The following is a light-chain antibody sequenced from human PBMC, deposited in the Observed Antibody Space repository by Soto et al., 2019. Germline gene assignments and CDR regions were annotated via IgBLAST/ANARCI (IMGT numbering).Light chain of an antibody. J-gene: IGLJ1*01. Sequence: QSALTQPASVSGSPGQSITISCTGTSSDVGGYYYVSCYQQHPGNAPKLMIYEVSNRPAGVANRCSGSKSGNTASLTISGRQPEDEADDYCSSYKSSSTRYVFGTGTKLTVL. V-gene: IGLV2-14*01. CDR3: SSYKSSSTRYV. CDR2: EVS. CDR1: SSDVGGYYY.